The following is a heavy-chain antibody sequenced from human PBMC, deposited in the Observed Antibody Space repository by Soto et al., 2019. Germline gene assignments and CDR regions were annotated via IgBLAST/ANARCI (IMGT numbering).Heavy chain of an antibody. D-gene: IGHD2-21*01. CDR2: ICGSSSRI. J-gene: IGHJ4*02. CDR1: RFTFSYYA. V-gene: IGHV3-23*01. CDR3: ATVVEASRGGLDY. Sequence: GGSLRLSCAASRFTFSYYAMRWIRQAPGKGLEWVSVICGSSSRIYYADSVEGRFTISRDNAKNSLYLQMSSLRAEDTAVYYCATVVEASRGGLDYWGQGTQVTVSS.